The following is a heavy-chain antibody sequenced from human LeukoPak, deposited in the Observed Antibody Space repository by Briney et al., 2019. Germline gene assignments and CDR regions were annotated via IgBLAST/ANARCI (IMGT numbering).Heavy chain of an antibody. CDR3: ARVRGRGLNWFDP. J-gene: IGHJ5*02. V-gene: IGHV1-2*02. CDR1: GYTFTGYY. Sequence: ASVKVSCKASGYTFTGYYMHWVRQALGQGLEWMGWINPNSGGTNYAQKFQGRVTMTRDTSISTAYMELSRLRSDDTAVYYCARVRGRGLNWFDPWGQGTLVTVSS. D-gene: IGHD3-10*01. CDR2: INPNSGGT.